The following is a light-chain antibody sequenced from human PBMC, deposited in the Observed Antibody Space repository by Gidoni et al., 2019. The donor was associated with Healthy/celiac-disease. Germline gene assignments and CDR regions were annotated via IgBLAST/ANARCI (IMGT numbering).Light chain of an antibody. CDR2: DAS. CDR1: QSVSSY. J-gene: IGKJ1*01. CDR3: QQRSNWPLTWT. V-gene: IGKV3-11*01. Sequence: EIVLTQSPANLSLSPGERATLSCRASQSVSSYLAWYQQKPGQAPRLLIYDASNRATGIPARFSGSGSGTDFTLTISSLEPEDFAVYYCQQRSNWPLTWTFXQXTKVEIK.